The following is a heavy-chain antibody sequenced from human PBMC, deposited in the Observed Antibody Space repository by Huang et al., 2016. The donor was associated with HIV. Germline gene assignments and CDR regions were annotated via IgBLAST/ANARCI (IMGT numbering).Heavy chain of an antibody. CDR2: IIPTLGTA. CDR3: ATVDYYDTSGPQRGYFDN. J-gene: IGHJ4*02. D-gene: IGHD3-22*01. CDR1: GGSFRNFA. Sequence: QVQLVQSGAEVKKPGSSVKVSCKASGGSFRNFAIGWVRQAPGQGLEWMGGIIPTLGTANYAQKFQGRGTIIADESTSTAYMELSSLRSEDTAVYYSATVDYYDTSGPQRGYFDNWGQGTLVTVSS. V-gene: IGHV1-69*01.